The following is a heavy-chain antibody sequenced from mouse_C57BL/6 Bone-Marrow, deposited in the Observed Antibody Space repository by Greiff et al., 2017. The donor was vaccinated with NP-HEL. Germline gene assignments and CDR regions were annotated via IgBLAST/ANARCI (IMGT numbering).Heavy chain of an antibody. J-gene: IGHJ3*01. Sequence: EVKLMESGEGLVKPGGSLKLSCAASGFTFSSYAMSWVRQTPEKRLEWVAYISSGGDYIYYADTVKGRFTISRDNARNTLYLQMSSLKSEDTAMYYCTRAGSSYPWFAYWGQGTLVTVSA. CDR3: TRAGSSYPWFAY. V-gene: IGHV5-9-1*02. CDR1: GFTFSSYA. D-gene: IGHD1-1*01. CDR2: ISSGGDYI.